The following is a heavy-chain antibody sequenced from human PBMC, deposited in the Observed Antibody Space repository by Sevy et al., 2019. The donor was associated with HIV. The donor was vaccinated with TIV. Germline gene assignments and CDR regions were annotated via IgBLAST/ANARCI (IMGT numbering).Heavy chain of an antibody. CDR3: ARLRNDFWSGYPAPGIDY. J-gene: IGHJ4*02. CDR2: IYYSGST. V-gene: IGHV4-39*01. CDR1: GGSISSSSYY. D-gene: IGHD3-3*01. Sequence: SETLSLTCTVSGGSISSSSYYWGWIRQPPGKGLEWIGSIYYSGSTYYNPSLKSRVTLSVDTSKNQFSLKLSSVTAADPAVYYCARLRNDFWSGYPAPGIDYWGQGTLVTVSS.